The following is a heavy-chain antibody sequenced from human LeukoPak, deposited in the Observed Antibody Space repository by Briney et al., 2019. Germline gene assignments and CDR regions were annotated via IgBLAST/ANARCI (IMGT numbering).Heavy chain of an antibody. Sequence: GGSLRLSCAASGLAFSSNGMHWVRQAPGKGLEWGALISYDGSNKYYADSVKGRFTISRDNSKNTLYLQMNSLRAEDTAVYYCAKDRSSSWTWTIDYWGQGTLVTVSS. CDR2: ISYDGSNK. CDR1: GLAFSSNG. D-gene: IGHD6-13*01. J-gene: IGHJ4*02. CDR3: AKDRSSSWTWTIDY. V-gene: IGHV3-30*18.